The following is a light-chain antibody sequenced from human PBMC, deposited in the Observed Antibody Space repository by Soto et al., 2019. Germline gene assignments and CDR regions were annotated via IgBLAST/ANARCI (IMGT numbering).Light chain of an antibody. CDR1: QSVADK. V-gene: IGKV3-15*01. CDR3: QQYDNWPPET. CDR2: TAS. J-gene: IGKJ2*01. Sequence: EVVLTQSPATLSVSPGERATLSCRASQSVADKLAWYQQKPGQAPRLLIHTASKRAPGVPARFSGSGSGTEFTLTIDNLQSEDFAIYYCQQYDNWPPETFGQGTQLEIK.